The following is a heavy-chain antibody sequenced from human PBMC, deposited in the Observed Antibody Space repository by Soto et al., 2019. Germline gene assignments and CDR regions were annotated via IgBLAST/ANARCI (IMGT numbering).Heavy chain of an antibody. Sequence: ASVQVSCKASGYTFTSYEINWVRQATGQGLEWMGWMNPNSGNTGYAQKFQGRVTMTRNTSISTAYMELSSLRSEDTAVYYCVRDLRQTSRSGVAYNWFDPWGEGTLVTVSS. D-gene: IGHD6-25*01. CDR1: GYTFTSYE. CDR2: MNPNSGNT. J-gene: IGHJ5*02. V-gene: IGHV1-8*01. CDR3: VRDLRQTSRSGVAYNWFDP.